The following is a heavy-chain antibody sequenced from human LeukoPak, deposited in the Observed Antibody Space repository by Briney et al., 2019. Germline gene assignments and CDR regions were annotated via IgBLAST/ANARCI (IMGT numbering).Heavy chain of an antibody. CDR2: IDDSGNT. CDR3: ARSDYHNSGSHTVFDAFDI. J-gene: IGHJ3*02. Sequence: SETLSLTCTVSGGSISRYYWSWIRRPPGKGLEWIGYIDDSGNTNYNPSLKSQVTISVDKSKNQFSLKLSFVTAANTAMYYCARSDYHNSGSHTVFDAFDIWGQGTRVTVSS. CDR1: GGSISRYY. D-gene: IGHD3-10*01. V-gene: IGHV4-59*01.